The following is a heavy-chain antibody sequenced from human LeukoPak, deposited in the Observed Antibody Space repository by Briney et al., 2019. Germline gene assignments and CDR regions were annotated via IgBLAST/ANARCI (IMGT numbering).Heavy chain of an antibody. CDR2: IWYDGSNK. V-gene: IGHV3-33*06. Sequence: GGSLRLSCAASGFTFSSYGMHWVRQAPGKGLEWVAVIWYDGSNKYYADSVKGRFTISRDNSKNTLYLQMNSLRAEDMAVYYCAKPAYCSGGSCYSIGYFDYWGQGTLVTVSS. CDR3: AKPAYCSGGSCYSIGYFDY. J-gene: IGHJ4*02. D-gene: IGHD2-15*01. CDR1: GFTFSSYG.